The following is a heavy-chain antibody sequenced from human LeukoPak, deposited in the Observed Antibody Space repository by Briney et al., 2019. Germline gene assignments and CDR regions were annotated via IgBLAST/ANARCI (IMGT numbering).Heavy chain of an antibody. Sequence: ASVKVSCKASGHTFTSYDINWVRQATGQGLEWMGWMNPDSGNTGYAQKFQGRVTMTRNPSISTAYMELSSLTSEDTAVYYCASYDCSGGSCYRGYGMDVWGQGTTVTVSS. CDR2: MNPDSGNT. J-gene: IGHJ6*02. V-gene: IGHV1-8*01. CDR1: GHTFTSYD. D-gene: IGHD2-15*01. CDR3: ASYDCSGGSCYRGYGMDV.